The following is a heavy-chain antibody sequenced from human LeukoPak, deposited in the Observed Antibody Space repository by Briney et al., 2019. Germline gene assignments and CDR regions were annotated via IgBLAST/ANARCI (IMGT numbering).Heavy chain of an antibody. CDR1: GYTFTGYY. Sequence: GASVKVSCKASGYTFTGYYMHWVRQAPGQGLEWMGWISAYNGNTNYAQKLQGRVTMTTDTSTSTAYMELRSLRSDDTAVYYCARGSNWNDKTDAFDIWGQGTMVTVSS. CDR2: ISAYNGNT. J-gene: IGHJ3*02. D-gene: IGHD1-1*01. CDR3: ARGSNWNDKTDAFDI. V-gene: IGHV1-18*04.